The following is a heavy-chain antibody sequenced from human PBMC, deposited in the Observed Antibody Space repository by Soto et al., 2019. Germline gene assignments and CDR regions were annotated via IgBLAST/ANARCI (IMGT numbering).Heavy chain of an antibody. CDR3: ARLLWFGELS. CDR2: IYWDDDQ. Sequence: QITLKESGPTLVKPTQTLTLTCTFSGFSLSTRGVGVGWIRQPPGKALECLALIYWDDDQRYSTSLKSRLTITTDTSRNQVVLTMTNMDPADTATYYCARLLWFGELSWGQGTLVTVSS. V-gene: IGHV2-5*02. D-gene: IGHD3-10*01. J-gene: IGHJ4*02. CDR1: GFSLSTRGVG.